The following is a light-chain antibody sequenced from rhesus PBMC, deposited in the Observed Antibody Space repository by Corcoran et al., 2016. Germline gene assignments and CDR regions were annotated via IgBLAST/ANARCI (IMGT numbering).Light chain of an antibody. V-gene: IGKV3-24*04. CDR1: QSVSSY. CDR2: GVS. Sequence: EIVMTQSPATLVLSPGERATLSCRASQSVSSYLAWYQQKPGQAPRLLIDGVSSRATGFPDRFSGGGSGTEFTLTISSLEPEDVGCYFCLQSGKWPLTFGGGTKVELK. CDR3: LQSGKWPLT. J-gene: IGKJ4*01.